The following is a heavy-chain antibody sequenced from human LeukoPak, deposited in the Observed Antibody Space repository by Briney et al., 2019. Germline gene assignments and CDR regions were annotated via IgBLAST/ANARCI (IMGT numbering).Heavy chain of an antibody. D-gene: IGHD4-11*01. J-gene: IGHJ6*04. V-gene: IGHV3-30*02. Sequence: GGSLRLSCAASGFTFSSYVMHWVRQAPGKGLEWVAFIRYDGSNKYYADSVKVRFTISRDNSKNTLYLQMNSLRAEDTAVYYCASKPKYTVNPVDVWGKGTTVTVSS. CDR1: GFTFSSYV. CDR3: ASKPKYTVNPVDV. CDR2: IRYDGSNK.